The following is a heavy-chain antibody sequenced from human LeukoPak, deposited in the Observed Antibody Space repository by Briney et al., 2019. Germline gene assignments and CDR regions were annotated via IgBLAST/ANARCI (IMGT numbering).Heavy chain of an antibody. D-gene: IGHD4-17*01. CDR1: GFTFDDYT. CDR3: AKDRPLRETTVTYYFDY. Sequence: GSLRLSCAASGFTFDDYTMHWVRQAPGKGLEWVSLISWDGGSTYYADSVKGRFTISRDNSKNSLYLQMNSLTTEDTALYYCAKDRPLRETTVTYYFDYWGQGTLVTVSS. CDR2: ISWDGGST. V-gene: IGHV3-43*01. J-gene: IGHJ4*02.